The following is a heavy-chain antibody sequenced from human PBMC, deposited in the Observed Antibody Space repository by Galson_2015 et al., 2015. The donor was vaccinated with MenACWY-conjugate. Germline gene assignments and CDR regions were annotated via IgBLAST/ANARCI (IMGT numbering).Heavy chain of an antibody. CDR1: GFTFSSYW. Sequence: SLRLSCAASGFTFSSYWMSWVRQAPGKGLEWVANIKQDGCEKYYVDSVKGRFTISRDNAKNSLYLQMNSLRAEDTAVYYCAREYKGTEQWLFDFDYWGQGTLVTVSS. D-gene: IGHD6-19*01. CDR2: IKQDGCEK. J-gene: IGHJ4*02. V-gene: IGHV3-7*03. CDR3: AREYKGTEQWLFDFDY.